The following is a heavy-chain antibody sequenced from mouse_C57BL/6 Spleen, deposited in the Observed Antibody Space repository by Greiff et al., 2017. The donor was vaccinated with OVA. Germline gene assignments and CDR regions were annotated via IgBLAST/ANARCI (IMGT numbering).Heavy chain of an antibody. CDR2: IDPSDSYT. D-gene: IGHD1-1*01. Sequence: VQLQQPGAELVKPGASVKLSCKASGYTFTSYWMQWVKQRPGQGLEWIGEIDPSDSYTNYNQKFKGKATLTVDTSSSTAYMQLSSLTSEDSAVYYCARGGRDYLDYWGQGTTLTVSS. CDR1: GYTFTSYW. J-gene: IGHJ2*01. CDR3: ARGGRDYLDY. V-gene: IGHV1-50*01.